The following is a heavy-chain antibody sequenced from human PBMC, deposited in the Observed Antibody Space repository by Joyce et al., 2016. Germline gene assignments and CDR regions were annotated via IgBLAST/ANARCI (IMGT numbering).Heavy chain of an antibody. Sequence: EVQLVESGGGLVKPGGSLRISCAATGFTFSTASMSWFRRAPGNGVEWVSAISSDSTYIFYADSVKGRFTVSRDNAKNSLYLQMNSLRAEDTAVFFCARGGIVYDYSMDLWGQGTTVTVSS. J-gene: IGHJ6*02. D-gene: IGHD3-22*01. CDR2: ISSDSTYI. CDR1: GFTFSTAS. V-gene: IGHV3-21*02. CDR3: ARGGIVYDYSMDL.